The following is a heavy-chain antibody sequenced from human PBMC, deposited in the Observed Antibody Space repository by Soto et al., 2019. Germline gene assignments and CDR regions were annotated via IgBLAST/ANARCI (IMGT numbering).Heavy chain of an antibody. Sequence: ASVTVYCTASGYTFTSYGISWVRQAPGQGLEWMGWISAYNGNTNYAQKLQGRVTMTTDTSTSTAYMELRSLRSDDTAVYYRARTTAVPNTLRSRYFFDYWGQGTLVTVSS. CDR3: ARTTAVPNTLRSRYFFDY. V-gene: IGHV1-18*04. CDR2: ISAYNGNT. CDR1: GYTFTSYG. J-gene: IGHJ4*02. D-gene: IGHD4-17*01.